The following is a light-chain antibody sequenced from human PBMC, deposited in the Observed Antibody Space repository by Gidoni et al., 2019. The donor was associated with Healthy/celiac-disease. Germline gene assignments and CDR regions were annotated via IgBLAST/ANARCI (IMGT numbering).Light chain of an antibody. CDR2: GAS. CDR1: QSVSSN. CDR3: QQYNNWPFG. Sequence: EIVMTQSPATLSVSPGERATLSCRASQSVSSNLAWYQQKPGQAPRLLTYGASTRATGIPARFSGSGSGTEFTLTISSLQSEDFAVYYCQQYNNWPFGFGQGTKLEIK. J-gene: IGKJ2*03. V-gene: IGKV3-15*01.